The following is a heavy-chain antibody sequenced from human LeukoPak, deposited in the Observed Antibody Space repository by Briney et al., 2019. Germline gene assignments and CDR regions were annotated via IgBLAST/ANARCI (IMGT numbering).Heavy chain of an antibody. D-gene: IGHD1/OR15-1a*01. CDR3: AKGPRAVEHSTHRFDS. V-gene: IGHV3-21*04. CDR1: GFTFSRYT. J-gene: IGHJ5*01. CDR2: ISSSSSYI. Sequence: PGGSLRLSCAASGFTFSRYTMIWVRQAPGKGLEWVSSISSSSSYIYYADSVKGRFTISRDNARNSLYLQMNSLRAEDAAVYYCAKGPRAVEHSTHRFDSWGQGALVTVSS.